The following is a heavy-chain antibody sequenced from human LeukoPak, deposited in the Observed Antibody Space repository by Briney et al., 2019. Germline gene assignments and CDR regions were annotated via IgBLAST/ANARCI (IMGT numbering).Heavy chain of an antibody. CDR1: SGSISSYY. CDR3: ARYGLAVTTYWFDP. CDR2: IYYSGST. J-gene: IGHJ5*02. V-gene: IGHV4-59*01. Sequence: PSETLSLTCTVSSGSISSYYWSWIRQPPGKGLEWIGYIYYSGSTNYNPSLKSRVTISVDTSKNQFSLKLSSVTAADTAVYYCARYGLAVTTYWFDPWGQGTLVTVSS. D-gene: IGHD4-11*01.